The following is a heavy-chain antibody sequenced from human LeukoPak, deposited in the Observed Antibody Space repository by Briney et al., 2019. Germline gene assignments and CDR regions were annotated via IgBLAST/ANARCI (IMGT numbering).Heavy chain of an antibody. CDR1: GYTFTGYY. Sequence: ASVKVSCKASGYTFTGYYMNWVRQAPGQGLEWMGRINPNTGGTNYAQNFQGSVTMTRDTSITTVYMELSRLRSDDQAVYYCGRGEDGLNVVLDIWGQGTMATVSS. D-gene: IGHD5-24*01. V-gene: IGHV1-2*06. CDR3: GRGEDGLNVVLDI. CDR2: INPNTGGT. J-gene: IGHJ3*02.